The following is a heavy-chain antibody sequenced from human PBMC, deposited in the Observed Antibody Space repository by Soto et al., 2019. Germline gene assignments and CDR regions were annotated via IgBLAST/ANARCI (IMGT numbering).Heavy chain of an antibody. Sequence: EVQLVESGGGLVQRGGSLRLSCAASGFTFSDYWMHWVRQAPGKGPVWLSRINGDGSNTNHAHFVKGRFTISRDNAKNTLYLQINSLRAEDTALYYCVRSMTTLTIDWLDPWGRGTQVTVSS. V-gene: IGHV3-74*01. J-gene: IGHJ5*02. CDR2: INGDGSNT. D-gene: IGHD4-17*01. CDR1: GFTFSDYW. CDR3: VRSMTTLTIDWLDP.